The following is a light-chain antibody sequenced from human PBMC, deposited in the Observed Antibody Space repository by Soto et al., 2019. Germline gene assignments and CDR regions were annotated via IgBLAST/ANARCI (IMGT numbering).Light chain of an antibody. V-gene: IGKV3-15*01. J-gene: IGKJ1*01. Sequence: EIVMTQSPATLSVSPGERATLSCRASQSVSSNLAWYQQKPGQAPRLLIYGASTRATGIPARFSGSGSGTEFTLTISSLQSEDFPVYYCQQYNNSPRTFGQGTKVELK. CDR1: QSVSSN. CDR3: QQYNNSPRT. CDR2: GAS.